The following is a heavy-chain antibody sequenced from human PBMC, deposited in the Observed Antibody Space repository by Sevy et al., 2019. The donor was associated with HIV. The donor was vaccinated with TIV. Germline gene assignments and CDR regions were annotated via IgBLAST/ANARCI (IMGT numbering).Heavy chain of an antibody. CDR3: ARGVGDILTGYPPDFDY. J-gene: IGHJ4*02. Sequence: SETLSLTCTVSGGSISSYYWSWIRQPPGKGLEWIGYIYYSGSTNYNPSLKSRVTISVDTSKNQFSLKLSSVTAADTAVYYCARGVGDILTGYPPDFDYWGQGTLVTVSS. CDR1: GGSISSYY. V-gene: IGHV4-59*01. CDR2: IYYSGST. D-gene: IGHD3-9*01.